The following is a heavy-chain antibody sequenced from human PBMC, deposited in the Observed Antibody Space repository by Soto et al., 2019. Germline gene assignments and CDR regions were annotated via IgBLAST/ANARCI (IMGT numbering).Heavy chain of an antibody. CDR2: ISGSGGTT. CDR1: GFTFSTYA. Sequence: EVQLLESGGGLVQPGGSLRLSCAASGFTFSTYAMSWVRQAPGKGPEWVSAISGSGGTTYNADSVKGRFTRSRDHSTDTLYLQMNSLRAEDTALYFCAKHLRGSDLFDNCGPGTQVTVSS. J-gene: IGHJ4*02. CDR3: AKHLRGSDLFDN. V-gene: IGHV3-23*01. D-gene: IGHD3-16*01.